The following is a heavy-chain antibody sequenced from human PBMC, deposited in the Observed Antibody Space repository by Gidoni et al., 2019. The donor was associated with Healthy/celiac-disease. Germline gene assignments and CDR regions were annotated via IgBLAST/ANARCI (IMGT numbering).Heavy chain of an antibody. J-gene: IGHJ2*01. V-gene: IGHV4-34*01. Sequence: QVQLQQWGAGLLRPSETLSLTCTVYGGSFSGYYWSWIRQPPGKRLEWIGEINHSGSTSYNPSLKSRVTISVDTSKNQFSLKLSSVTAADTAVYYCARGGMATIFAWYFDLWGRGTLVTVSS. CDR2: INHSGST. CDR1: GGSFSGYY. D-gene: IGHD3-10*01. CDR3: ARGGMATIFAWYFDL.